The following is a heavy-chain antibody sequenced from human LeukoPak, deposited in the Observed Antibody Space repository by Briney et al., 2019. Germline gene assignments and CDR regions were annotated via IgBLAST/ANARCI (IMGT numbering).Heavy chain of an antibody. V-gene: IGHV1-46*01. CDR1: GYTFTSYY. J-gene: IGHJ6*02. Sequence: ASVKVSCKASGYTFTSYYMHWVRQAPGQGLEWMGIINPSGGSTSYAQKFQGRVTMTRDTSTSTVYMELSSLRSEDTAVYYCARMLAQRYGYFYYGMDVWGQGTTVTVSS. CDR3: ARMLAQRYGYFYYGMDV. D-gene: IGHD5-18*01. CDR2: INPSGGST.